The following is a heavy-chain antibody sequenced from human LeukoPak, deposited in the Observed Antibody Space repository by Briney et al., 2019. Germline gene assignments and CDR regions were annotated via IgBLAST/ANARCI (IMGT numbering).Heavy chain of an antibody. CDR1: GFTVSHSY. V-gene: IGHV3-66*01. Sequence: GGSLRLSCAVSGFTVSHSYMSWVRQAPGKGLEWVSVIYSGGSAYYADPVKGRFTISRDNSKNTLYLQMNSLRAEDTAVYYCARDLGTGSWGQGTMVTVS. D-gene: IGHD1-26*01. J-gene: IGHJ3*01. CDR3: ARDLGTGS. CDR2: IYSGGSA.